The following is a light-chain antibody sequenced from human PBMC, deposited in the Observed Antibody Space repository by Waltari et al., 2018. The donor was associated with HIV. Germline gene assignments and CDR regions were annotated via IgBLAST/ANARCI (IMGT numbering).Light chain of an antibody. CDR1: TIDIGPFTS. CDR2: GVT. J-gene: IGLJ3*02. Sequence: QSALTHPASISGSPGQSIPLSCPRPTIDIGPFTSVPCYQVHPDKPPTLIFFGVTDRPSGVSSRFSASKSDNAASLTISDLRAEDEAEYYCSSFSPTLMFGGGTRLTVL. V-gene: IGLV2-14*01. CDR3: SSFSPTLM.